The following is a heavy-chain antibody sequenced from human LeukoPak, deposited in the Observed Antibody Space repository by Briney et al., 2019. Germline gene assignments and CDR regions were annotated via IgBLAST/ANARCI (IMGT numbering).Heavy chain of an antibody. D-gene: IGHD6-25*01. CDR2: MYHSGSI. J-gene: IGHJ4*02. CDR1: GGSISSRNW. V-gene: IGHV4-4*02. Sequence: PSETLSLTCTVSGGSISSRNWWSWVRQPPGKGLEWIGEMYHSGSINYNPSLKSQVTISVDISKNQFSLRLNSVTAADTAVYYCARDLGSAQPGFWGQGTLVTVSS. CDR3: ARDLGSAQPGF.